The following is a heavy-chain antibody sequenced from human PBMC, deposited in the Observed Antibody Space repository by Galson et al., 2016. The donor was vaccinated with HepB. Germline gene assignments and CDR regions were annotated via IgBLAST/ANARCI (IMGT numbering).Heavy chain of an antibody. CDR1: GYTFTSYA. J-gene: IGHJ4*02. Sequence: SVKVSCKASGYTFTSYAIHWVRQAPGQRLEWMGWTNNANGNTEYSQSFQGRVTFTRDTSASTAYMELSSLRSEDTAVYYCARDPYVDTAMVTEGGGDYFDYWGQGTLVTVSS. CDR2: TNNANGNT. D-gene: IGHD5-18*01. V-gene: IGHV1-3*04. CDR3: ARDPYVDTAMVTEGGGDYFDY.